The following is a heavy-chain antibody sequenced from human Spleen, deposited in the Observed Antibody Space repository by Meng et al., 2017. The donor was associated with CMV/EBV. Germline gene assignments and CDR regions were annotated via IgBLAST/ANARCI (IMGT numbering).Heavy chain of an antibody. Sequence: RQLPESGPGLVKPSETLSHPWNVSGGSLSSSSYDWGWIRQPPGKGLEWIGSIYTSGSTNYNPSLKSRVTMSVDTSKNQFPLKLSSVTAADTAVYYCARGITMVRGVLDWFDPWGQGTLVTVSS. J-gene: IGHJ5*02. CDR2: IYTSGST. D-gene: IGHD3-10*01. CDR3: ARGITMVRGVLDWFDP. V-gene: IGHV4-39*06. CDR1: GGSLSSSSYD.